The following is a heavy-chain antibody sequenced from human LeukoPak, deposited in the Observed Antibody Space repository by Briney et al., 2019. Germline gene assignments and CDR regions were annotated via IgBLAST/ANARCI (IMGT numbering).Heavy chain of an antibody. CDR3: ARGIAVAGGDVYFDY. D-gene: IGHD6-19*01. CDR2: IWYDGSNK. CDR1: GFTFSSYG. V-gene: IGHV3-33*01. J-gene: IGHJ4*02. Sequence: GGSLRLSCAASGFTFSSYGMHWVRQAPGKGLEWVAVIWYDGSNKYYADSVKGRFTISRDNSKNTLYLQMNSLRAEDTAVYYCARGIAVAGGDVYFDYWGQGTLVTVSS.